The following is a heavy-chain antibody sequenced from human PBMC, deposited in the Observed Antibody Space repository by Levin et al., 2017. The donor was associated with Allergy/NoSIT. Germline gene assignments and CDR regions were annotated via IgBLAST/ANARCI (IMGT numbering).Heavy chain of an antibody. CDR1: GGTFSSYA. V-gene: IGHV1-69*06. Sequence: SVKVSCKASGGTFSSYAISWVRQAPGQGLEWMGGIIPIFGTANYAQKFQGRVTITADKSTSTAYMELSSLRSEDTAVYYCARAYHYYGSGSYYEYFQHWGQGTLVTVSS. CDR2: IIPIFGTA. D-gene: IGHD3-10*01. CDR3: ARAYHYYGSGSYYEYFQH. J-gene: IGHJ1*01.